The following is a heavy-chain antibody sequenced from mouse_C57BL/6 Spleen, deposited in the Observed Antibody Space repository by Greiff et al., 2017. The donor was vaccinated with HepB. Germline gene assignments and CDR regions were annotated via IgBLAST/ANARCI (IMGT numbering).Heavy chain of an antibody. V-gene: IGHV5-6*01. CDR2: ISSGGSYT. CDR3: ARLYYGSSSYAMDY. Sequence: EVQLVESGGDLVKHGGSLKLSCAASGFTFSSYGMSWVRQTPDKRLEWVATISSGGSYTYYPDSVKGRFTISRDNAKNTLYLQMSSLKSEDTAMYYCARLYYGSSSYAMDYWGQGTSVTVSS. CDR1: GFTFSSYG. D-gene: IGHD1-1*01. J-gene: IGHJ4*01.